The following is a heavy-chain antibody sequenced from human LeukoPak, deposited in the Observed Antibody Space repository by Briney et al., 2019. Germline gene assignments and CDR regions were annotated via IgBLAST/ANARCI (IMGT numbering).Heavy chain of an antibody. CDR2: ISAYNGNT. J-gene: IGHJ5*02. CDR1: GYTFTSYG. V-gene: IGHV1-18*01. CDR3: ARRLQLAYLPEDWSDP. D-gene: IGHD6-13*01. Sequence: ASVKVSCKASGYTFTSYGISWVRQAPGQGLEWMGWISAYNGNTNYAQKLQGRVTMTTDTSTSTAYMELRSLRSDDTAVYYCARRLQLAYLPEDWSDPWGQGTLVTVSS.